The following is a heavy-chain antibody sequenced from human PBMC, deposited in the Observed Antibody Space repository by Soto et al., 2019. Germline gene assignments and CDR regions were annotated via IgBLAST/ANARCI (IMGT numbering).Heavy chain of an antibody. CDR2: ISDGGSNK. Sequence: QVQLVESGGGVVQPGRSLRLSCAASGFTFSSCGMHWVRQAPGKGLEWVAVISDGGSNKYYADSVKDRFTISRDDSTNTLFLQMNSLRAEDTAVYDCAKDRSNSWSFDYWGQGTLVTVSS. J-gene: IGHJ4*02. CDR3: AKDRSNSWSFDY. CDR1: GFTFSSCG. V-gene: IGHV3-30*18. D-gene: IGHD6-13*01.